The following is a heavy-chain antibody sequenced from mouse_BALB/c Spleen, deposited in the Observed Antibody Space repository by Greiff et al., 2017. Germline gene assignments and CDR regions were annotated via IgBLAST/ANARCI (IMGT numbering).Heavy chain of an antibody. V-gene: IGHV2-6-7*01. D-gene: IGHD2-1*01. Sequence: QVQLQQSGPGLVAPSQSLSITCTVSGFSFTGYGVNWVRQPPGKGLEWLGMIWGDGSTDYNSALKSRLSTSKDNSKSQVFLKMNSLQTDDTARYYGARDNGNYHWYFDVWGAGTTVTVSS. CDR3: ARDNGNYHWYFDV. CDR2: IWGDGST. J-gene: IGHJ1*01. CDR1: GFSFTGYG.